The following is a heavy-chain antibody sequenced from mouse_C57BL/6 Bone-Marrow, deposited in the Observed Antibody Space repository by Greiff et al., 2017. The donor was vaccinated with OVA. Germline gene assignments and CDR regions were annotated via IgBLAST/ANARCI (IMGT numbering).Heavy chain of an antibody. CDR2: ISYDGSN. CDR3: ARGKGYYGSSEGDYAMDD. D-gene: IGHD1-1*01. J-gene: IGHJ4*01. V-gene: IGHV3-6*01. CDR1: GYSITSGYY. Sequence: EVKLMESGPGLVKPSQSLSLTCSVTGYSITSGYYWNWIRQFPGNKLEWMGYISYDGSNNYNPSLKNRISITRDTSKNQFFLKLNSVTTEDTATYYCARGKGYYGSSEGDYAMDDWGQGTSVTVSS.